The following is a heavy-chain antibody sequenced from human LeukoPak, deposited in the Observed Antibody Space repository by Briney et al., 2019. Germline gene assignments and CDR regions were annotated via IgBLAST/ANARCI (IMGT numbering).Heavy chain of an antibody. J-gene: IGHJ4*02. CDR3: ARGDCSGGSCYSAGDY. Sequence: RASVKASCKASGYTFTSYDINWVRQATGQGLEWMGWMNPNSGNTGYAQKFQGRVTMTRNTSISTAYMELSSLRSEDTAVYYCARGDCSGGSCYSAGDYWGQGTLVTVSS. V-gene: IGHV1-8*01. CDR2: MNPNSGNT. D-gene: IGHD2-15*01. CDR1: GYTFTSYD.